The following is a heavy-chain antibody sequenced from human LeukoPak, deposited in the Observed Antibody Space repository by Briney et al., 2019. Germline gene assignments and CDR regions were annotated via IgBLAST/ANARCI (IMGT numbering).Heavy chain of an antibody. CDR1: GGTFSSYA. Sequence: SVKVSCKASGGTFSSYAISWVRQAPGQGLEWMGGIIPIFGTANYAQKFQGRVTITADESTSTAYMEPSSLRSEDTAVYYCARDLYYYDSSGFLDYWGQGTLVTVSS. D-gene: IGHD3-22*01. CDR3: ARDLYYYDSSGFLDY. CDR2: IIPIFGTA. V-gene: IGHV1-69*13. J-gene: IGHJ4*02.